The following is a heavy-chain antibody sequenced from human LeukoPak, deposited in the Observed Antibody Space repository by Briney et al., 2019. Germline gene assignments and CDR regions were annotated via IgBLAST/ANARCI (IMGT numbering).Heavy chain of an antibody. CDR1: GYTFTSYG. J-gene: IGHJ3*02. V-gene: IGHV1-69*13. CDR2: IIPIFGTA. D-gene: IGHD1-26*01. CDR3: ARVQYSGSYYYAFDI. Sequence: SVKVSCKASGYTFTSYGISWVRQAPGQGLEWMGGIIPIFGTANYAQKFQGRVTITADESTSTAYMELSSLRSEDTAVYYCARVQYSGSYYYAFDIWGQGTMVTVSS.